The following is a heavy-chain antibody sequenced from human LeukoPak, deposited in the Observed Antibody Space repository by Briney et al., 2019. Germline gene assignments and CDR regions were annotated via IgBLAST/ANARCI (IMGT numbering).Heavy chain of an antibody. CDR2: IYYSGST. Sequence: SETLSLTCTVSGGSIGSGDYYWSWIRQPPGKGLEWIGYIYYSGSTSYNPSLKSRLTISVDTSKNQFSLKLSSVTAADTAVYYCALFPGEGDPFDIWGQGTMVTVSS. CDR3: ALFPGEGDPFDI. D-gene: IGHD3-16*01. CDR1: GGSIGSGDYY. V-gene: IGHV4-30-4*01. J-gene: IGHJ3*02.